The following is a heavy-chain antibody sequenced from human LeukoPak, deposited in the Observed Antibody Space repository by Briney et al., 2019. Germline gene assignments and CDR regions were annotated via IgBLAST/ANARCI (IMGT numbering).Heavy chain of an antibody. D-gene: IGHD3-16*01. Sequence: GGSLRLSCAASGFTFSSYSMNWVRQAPGKGLEWISYISSGSSTIYYAVSVKGRFTISRDNAKNSLYLQMNSLRDGDTALYYCARSAYYLDYWGQCNVVTVSS. CDR2: ISSGSSTI. J-gene: IGHJ4*02. CDR3: ARSAYYLDY. CDR1: GFTFSSYS. V-gene: IGHV3-48*02.